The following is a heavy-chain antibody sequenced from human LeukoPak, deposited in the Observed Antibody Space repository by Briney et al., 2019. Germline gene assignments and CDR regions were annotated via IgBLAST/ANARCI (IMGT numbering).Heavy chain of an antibody. CDR2: IYYSGST. V-gene: IGHV4-59*08. Sequence: SETLSLTCTVSGGSSSLYYWSWIRQPPGKGLEWIGYIYYSGSTNYNPSLRSRVTISVDTSKNQFSLKLSSVTAADTAVYYCARSQWLGAFDIWVQGTMVTVSS. CDR1: GGSSSLYY. CDR3: ARSQWLGAFDI. J-gene: IGHJ3*02. D-gene: IGHD6-19*01.